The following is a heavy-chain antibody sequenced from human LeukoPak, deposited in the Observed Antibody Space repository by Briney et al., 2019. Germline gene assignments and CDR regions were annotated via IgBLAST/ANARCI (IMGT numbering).Heavy chain of an antibody. J-gene: IGHJ4*02. CDR2: FDPKNGKT. D-gene: IGHD6-13*01. V-gene: IGHV1-24*01. Sequence: ASVKVSCKVSGHTLSDLSMHWVRQAPGKGLEWMGGFDPKNGKTVYAKKFQGRVTLTEDTSRDTGYMEVSSLRSEDTAVYYCGTKRWAAAGPIDFWGQGTLVTVSS. CDR3: GTKRWAAAGPIDF. CDR1: GHTLSDLS.